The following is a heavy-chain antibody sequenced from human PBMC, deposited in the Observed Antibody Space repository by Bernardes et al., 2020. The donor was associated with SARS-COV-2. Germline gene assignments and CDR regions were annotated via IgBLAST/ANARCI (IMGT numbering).Heavy chain of an antibody. CDR2: ISSSGQYI. Sequence: GGSLRLSCAASGFTFSSYTMNWVRQAPGKGLEWVSSISSSGQYIYYADSVKGRFTISRDNAKNLLYLQMNSLRAEDTAVYYCARDGVTNYDYLDDWGQGTLVTVSS. V-gene: IGHV3-21*06. CDR3: ARDGVTNYDYLDD. D-gene: IGHD4-17*01. CDR1: GFTFSSYT. J-gene: IGHJ4*02.